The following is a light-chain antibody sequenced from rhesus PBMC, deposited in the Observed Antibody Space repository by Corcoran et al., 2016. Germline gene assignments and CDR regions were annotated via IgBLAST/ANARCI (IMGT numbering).Light chain of an antibody. Sequence: AIQMTQSPSSLSASVGDTVTITCRASQSIGSNLAWYQQKPGKVPKLLIYAASTVQSEVPSRFSGIGSGTDFTLTVSSLQPEAFATYYFHKCASAPPWPFVQGTKVEIK. J-gene: IGKJ1*01. V-gene: IGKV1-59*02. CDR2: AAS. CDR3: HKCASAPPWP. CDR1: QSIGSN.